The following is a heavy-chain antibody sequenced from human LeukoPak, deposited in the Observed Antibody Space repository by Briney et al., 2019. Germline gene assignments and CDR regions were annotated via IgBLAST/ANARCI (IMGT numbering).Heavy chain of an antibody. V-gene: IGHV4-39*07. CDR3: ARGVPAADFDY. J-gene: IGHJ4*02. D-gene: IGHD2-2*01. CDR2: IYYSGST. CDR1: GGSISSSSYY. Sequence: SETLSLTCTVSGGSISSSSYYWGWIRQPPGKGLEWIGSIYYSGSTYYNPSLKSRVTISVDTSKNQFSLKLSSVTAADTAVYYCARGVPAADFDYWGQGTLVTVSS.